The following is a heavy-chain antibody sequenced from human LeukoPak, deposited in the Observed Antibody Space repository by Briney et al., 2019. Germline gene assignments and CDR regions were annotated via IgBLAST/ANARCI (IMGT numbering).Heavy chain of an antibody. CDR2: IYYSGST. CDR1: GGSISSYY. V-gene: IGHV4-59*12. D-gene: IGHD6-13*01. CDR3: ARAGYSSSWNNPTQFDY. J-gene: IGHJ4*02. Sequence: TSETLSLTCTVSGGSISSYYWSWIRQPPGKGLEWIGYIYYSGSTNYNPSLKSRVTISVDTSKNQFSLKLSSVTAADTAVYYCARAGYSSSWNNPTQFDYWGQGTLVTVSS.